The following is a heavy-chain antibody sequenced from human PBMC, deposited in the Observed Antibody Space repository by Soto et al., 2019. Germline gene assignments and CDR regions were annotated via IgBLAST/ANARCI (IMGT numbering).Heavy chain of an antibody. CDR2: ISNDGSKK. J-gene: IGHJ4*02. CDR3: ARASAGRYYDRSVYTLDN. CDR1: GFTFSSYA. D-gene: IGHD3-22*01. V-gene: IGHV3-30-3*01. Sequence: GGSLRLSCAASGFTFSSYAIHWVRQAPGKGLEWVTVISNDGSKKNYADSVRGLFTISRDNTKNTLYLQMKSLRAPDTAANYCARASAGRYYDRSVYTLDNWGQGALLTVSS.